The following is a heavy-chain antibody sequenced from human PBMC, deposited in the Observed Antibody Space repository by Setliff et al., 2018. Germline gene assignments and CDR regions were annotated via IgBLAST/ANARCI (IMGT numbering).Heavy chain of an antibody. J-gene: IGHJ3*02. V-gene: IGHV3-30*07. Sequence: HPGGSLRLSCAASGFTLSSYGMHWVRQAPGKGLEWVAVISHEGSTKYYADSVKGRFAISRDNSKNTLYLQMNSLRAEDTAVYYCARDRISRYYDSGAHAFDIWGQGTMVTVSS. D-gene: IGHD3-22*01. CDR3: ARDRISRYYDSGAHAFDI. CDR2: ISHEGSTK. CDR1: GFTLSSYG.